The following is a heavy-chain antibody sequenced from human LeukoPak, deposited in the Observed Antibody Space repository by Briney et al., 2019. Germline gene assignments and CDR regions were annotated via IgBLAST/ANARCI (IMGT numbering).Heavy chain of an antibody. J-gene: IGHJ6*02. CDR3: ARGLPRSKLDV. D-gene: IGHD3-10*01. V-gene: IGHV4-39*07. CDR2: IHYSGST. Sequence: SETLSLTCTVSGGSISSSSYYWGWIRQPPGKGLEWIGSIHYSGSTYYTPSLKSRVTISVDTSKNQFSLKLSSVTAADTAVYYCARGLPRSKLDVWGQGTTVTVSS. CDR1: GGSISSSSYY.